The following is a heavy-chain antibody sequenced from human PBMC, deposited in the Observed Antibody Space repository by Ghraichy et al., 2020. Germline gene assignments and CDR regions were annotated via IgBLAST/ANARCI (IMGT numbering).Heavy chain of an antibody. CDR2: IHSSGTT. CDR3: ARVEYNYHYYMDV. J-gene: IGHJ6*03. CDR1: GDFIITNTFY. Sequence: TLSLTCSVSGDFIITNTFYWGWVRQTPGKGLEWIGTIHSSGTTFYNPSLQSRVTLSVDTSNNQYSLRLSSVTAADSAVYFCARVEYNYHYYMDVWGTGTTVTVSS. V-gene: IGHV4-39*01.